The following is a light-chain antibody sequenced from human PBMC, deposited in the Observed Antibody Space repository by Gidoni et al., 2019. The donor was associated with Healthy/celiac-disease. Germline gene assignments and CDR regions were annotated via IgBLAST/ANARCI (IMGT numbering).Light chain of an antibody. CDR1: SSNIGGNS. CDR2: RNN. V-gene: IGLV1-47*01. CDR3: AAWDDSLSGVI. Sequence: QSVLPQPPSASGPPGQRVAISCSGSSSNIGGNSVYWYQQLPGTAPKLLIYRNNQRPSGVPDRFSGSKSGTSASLAISGLRSEDEADYYCAAWDDSLSGVIFGGGTKLTVL. J-gene: IGLJ2*01.